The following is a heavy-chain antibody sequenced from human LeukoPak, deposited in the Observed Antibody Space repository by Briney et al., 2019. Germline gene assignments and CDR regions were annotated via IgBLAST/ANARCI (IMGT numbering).Heavy chain of an antibody. CDR2: ISGSGGST. Sequence: GGSLRLSCAASGFTFSSYAMSWVRQAPGKGLEWVSAISGSGGSTYYADSVKGRFTISRDNSKNTLYLQMNSLRAEDTAVYYCAKDDFYGSGTNWFDPWGQGTLVTVSS. V-gene: IGHV3-23*01. CDR3: AKDDFYGSGTNWFDP. D-gene: IGHD3-10*01. CDR1: GFTFSSYA. J-gene: IGHJ5*02.